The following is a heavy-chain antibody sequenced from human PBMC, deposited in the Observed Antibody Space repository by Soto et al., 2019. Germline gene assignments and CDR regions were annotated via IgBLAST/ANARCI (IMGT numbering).Heavy chain of an antibody. D-gene: IGHD3-10*01. V-gene: IGHV3-48*02. Sequence: GGSLRLSCAASGFTFISYSMNWVLQAPGKGLEWVSYISSSSSTIYYADSVKGRFTISRDNAKNSLYLQMNSLRDEDTAVYYFASLILLWFGELSWNYYGMDVWGQGTTVTVSS. J-gene: IGHJ6*02. CDR1: GFTFISYS. CDR3: ASLILLWFGELSWNYYGMDV. CDR2: ISSSSSTI.